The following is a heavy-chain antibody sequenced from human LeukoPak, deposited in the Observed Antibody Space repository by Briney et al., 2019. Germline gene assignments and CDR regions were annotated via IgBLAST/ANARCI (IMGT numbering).Heavy chain of an antibody. Sequence: GGSLRLSCAASGFTFSSYEMSWVRQAPGKGLEWVSYISSSGGTIYYADSVKGRFTISRDNAKNSLYLQMNSLRAEDTAVYYCARVKCGGDCPFDYWGQGTLVTVSS. D-gene: IGHD2-21*02. CDR2: ISSSGGTI. CDR1: GFTFSSYE. V-gene: IGHV3-48*03. CDR3: ARVKCGGDCPFDY. J-gene: IGHJ4*02.